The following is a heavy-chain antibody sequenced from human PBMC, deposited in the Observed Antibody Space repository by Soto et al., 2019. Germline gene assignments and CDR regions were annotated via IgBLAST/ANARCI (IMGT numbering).Heavy chain of an antibody. CDR2: MNPNSGNT. V-gene: IGHV1-8*02. D-gene: IGHD3-22*01. Sequence: ASVKVSCKASGYTFTGYYMHWVRQAPGQGLERMGWMNPNSGNTGYAQKFQGRVTMTRNTSISTAYMELSSLRSEDTAVYYCAREYYYDSSGYYRDPFDYWGQGTLVTVSS. CDR1: GYTFTGYY. CDR3: AREYYYDSSGYYRDPFDY. J-gene: IGHJ4*02.